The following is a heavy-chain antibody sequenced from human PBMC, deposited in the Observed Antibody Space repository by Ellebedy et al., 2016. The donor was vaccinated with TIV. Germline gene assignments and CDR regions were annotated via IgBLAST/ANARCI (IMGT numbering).Heavy chain of an antibody. V-gene: IGHV1-2*02. CDR1: GYTLTELS. D-gene: IGHD6-13*01. J-gene: IGHJ3*02. CDR2: INPNSGGT. Sequence: ASVKVSCXVSGYTLTELSMHWVRQAPGQGLEWMGWINPNSGGTNYAQKFQGRVTMTRDTSISTAYMELSRLRSDDTAVYYCAHMAAAGDDAFDIWGQGTMVTVSS. CDR3: AHMAAAGDDAFDI.